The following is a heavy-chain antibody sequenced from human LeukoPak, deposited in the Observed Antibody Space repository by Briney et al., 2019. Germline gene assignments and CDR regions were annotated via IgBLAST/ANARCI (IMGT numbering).Heavy chain of an antibody. J-gene: IGHJ5*02. CDR1: GFTVSSNY. CDR3: ARESRHYDSSGYYYDWFDP. D-gene: IGHD3-22*01. Sequence: PGGSLRLSCAASGFTVSSNYMSWVRQARGKGLEWVSVIYSGGSTYYADSVKGRFTISRDNSKNTLYLQMNSLRAEDTAVYYCARESRHYDSSGYYYDWFDPWGQGTLVTVSS. V-gene: IGHV3-53*01. CDR2: IYSGGST.